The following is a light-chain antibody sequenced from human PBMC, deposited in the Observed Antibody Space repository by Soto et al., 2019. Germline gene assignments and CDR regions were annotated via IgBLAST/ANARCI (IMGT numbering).Light chain of an antibody. J-gene: IGLJ1*01. Sequence: QSVLTQPASVSGSPGQSITISCTGTSSDVGSYNLVSWYKQHPGKAPQLLIYEGRERPSGGSSRFCGSKSGNTASLTISGLQPYDKADYYCMSYAVTTTSDKDGFGTGPKVT. CDR1: SSDVGSYNL. CDR2: EGR. V-gene: IGLV2-23*01. CDR3: MSYAVTTTSDKDG.